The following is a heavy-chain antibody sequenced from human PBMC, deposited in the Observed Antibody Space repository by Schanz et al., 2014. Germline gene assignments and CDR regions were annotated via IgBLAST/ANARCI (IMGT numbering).Heavy chain of an antibody. J-gene: IGHJ2*01. V-gene: IGHV4-28*01. Sequence: QVQLQESGPGLVKPSDTLSLTCAVSGYSISRSNWWGWIRQPPGKGLEWIGYIYSSGIPTYNPSLKSRVSLTAESTKNQFSLKLPSVTAGDAAVYYCARGGSAMVRGVMTASYWFFDLWGRGTLVTVSP. CDR2: IYSSGIP. CDR3: ARGGSAMVRGVMTASYWFFDL. D-gene: IGHD3-10*01. CDR1: GYSISRSNW.